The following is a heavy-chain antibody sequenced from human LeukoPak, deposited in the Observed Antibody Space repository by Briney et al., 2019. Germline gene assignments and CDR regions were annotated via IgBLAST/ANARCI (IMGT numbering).Heavy chain of an antibody. Sequence: GGSLRLSCAASGFTFSSYSINWVRQAPGKVLEWVSSISSSSSYIYYADSVKGRFTISRDNAKNSLYLQMNSLRAEDTAVYYCARDGIQLWWDYWGQGTLVTVSS. CDR1: GFTFSSYS. V-gene: IGHV3-21*01. CDR3: ARDGIQLWWDY. D-gene: IGHD5-18*01. J-gene: IGHJ4*02. CDR2: ISSSSSYI.